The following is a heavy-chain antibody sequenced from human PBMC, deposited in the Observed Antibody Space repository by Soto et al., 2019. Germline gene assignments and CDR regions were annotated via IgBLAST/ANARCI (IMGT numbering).Heavy chain of an antibody. CDR2: ISGSGGST. Sequence: EVQLLESGGGLVQPGGSLRLSCAASGFTFSNYAMTWVRQAPGRGLEWVSVISGSGGSTYYEDSVKGRFIISRDNSKNTLYLQINSLRAEDTAVYYCAKDLQGGDFWSGFYSGDAFDIWGQGTMVTVSS. CDR1: GFTFSNYA. J-gene: IGHJ3*02. CDR3: AKDLQGGDFWSGFYSGDAFDI. V-gene: IGHV3-23*01. D-gene: IGHD3-3*01.